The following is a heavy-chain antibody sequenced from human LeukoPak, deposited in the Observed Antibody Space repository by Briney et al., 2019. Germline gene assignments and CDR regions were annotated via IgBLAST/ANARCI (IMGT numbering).Heavy chain of an antibody. Sequence: GGSLSLFCAASGFIFRSCAMSWVRQAPGEGLEWVSAISGSGGSTYYAASVKGRFTISRDNSKNTLYLQMNSLTAEDTAVYYCAKGFWSGYYGGAFDIWGQGTMVTVSS. J-gene: IGHJ3*02. D-gene: IGHD3-3*01. V-gene: IGHV3-23*01. CDR2: ISGSGGST. CDR1: GFIFRSCA. CDR3: AKGFWSGYYGGAFDI.